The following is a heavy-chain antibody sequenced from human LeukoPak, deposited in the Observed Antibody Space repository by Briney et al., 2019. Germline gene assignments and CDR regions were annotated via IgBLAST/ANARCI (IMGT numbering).Heavy chain of an antibody. J-gene: IGHJ4*02. D-gene: IGHD1-26*01. CDR1: GGSVSSGSYY. V-gene: IGHV4-61*01. Sequence: SETLSLTCTVSGGSVSSGSYYWSWIRQPPGKGLEWIGYIYYSGSTNYNPSLMSRVTISVDTSKNQFSLKLSSVTAADTAVYYCARDYRGIDYWGQGTLVTVSS. CDR2: IYYSGST. CDR3: ARDYRGIDY.